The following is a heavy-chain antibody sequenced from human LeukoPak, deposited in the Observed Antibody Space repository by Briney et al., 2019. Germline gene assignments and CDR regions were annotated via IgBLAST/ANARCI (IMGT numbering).Heavy chain of an antibody. CDR2: ISSSGSTI. D-gene: IGHD3-10*02. Sequence: GGSLRLSCAASGFTFSSYEMNWVRQAPGKGLEWVSYISSSGSTIYYADSVKGRFTISRDNAKNSLYLRMNSLRAEDTAVYYCAELGITMIGGVWGKGTAVTISS. CDR1: GFTFSSYE. J-gene: IGHJ6*04. V-gene: IGHV3-48*03. CDR3: AELGITMIGGV.